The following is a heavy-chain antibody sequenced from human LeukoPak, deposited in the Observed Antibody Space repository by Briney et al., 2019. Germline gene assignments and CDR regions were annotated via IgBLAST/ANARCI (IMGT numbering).Heavy chain of an antibody. J-gene: IGHJ4*02. CDR3: AREPCGGGCSPYFDY. D-gene: IGHD2-21*02. V-gene: IGHV3-21*01. CDR1: GFTFSSYS. Sequence: GGSLRLSCAASGFTFSSYSMNWVRQAPGKGLEWVSSISSSSSYIYYADSVKGRFTIARDNAKNSLYLQMNSLRAEDTAVYYCAREPCGGGCSPYFDYWGQGTLVTVSS. CDR2: ISSSSSYI.